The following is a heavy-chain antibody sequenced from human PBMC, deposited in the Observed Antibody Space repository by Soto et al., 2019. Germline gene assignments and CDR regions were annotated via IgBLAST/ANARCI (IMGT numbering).Heavy chain of an antibody. Sequence: QVQLVQSGAELKKPGSSVKVSCKASGDTFSFYTINWVRQAPGLGLEWMGRVNPILSMSNYAQKFQGSVTMTADKSTSIGYMELSSLSSEDTAFYYCATSYGSGYRAVDYWGQGALVTVSS. CDR2: VNPILSMS. D-gene: IGHD3-10*01. CDR3: ATSYGSGYRAVDY. V-gene: IGHV1-69*02. J-gene: IGHJ4*02. CDR1: GDTFSFYT.